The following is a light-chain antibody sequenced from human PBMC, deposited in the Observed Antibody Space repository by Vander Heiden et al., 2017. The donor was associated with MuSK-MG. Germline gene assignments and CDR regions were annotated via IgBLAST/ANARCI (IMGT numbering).Light chain of an antibody. CDR3: QSYDNGLSGWV. J-gene: IGLJ3*02. V-gene: IGLV1-40*01. CDR1: NTHRGARSE. CDR2: GNN. Sequence: QSELKQPASVSGAPGQRVTITCTGSNTHRGARSEVHWYQQLPGTAPKLLIYGNNNRPSGVPDRFSGSKSGTSASLTITGLQSDDEADSSCQSYDNGLSGWVFGGGTKLTVL.